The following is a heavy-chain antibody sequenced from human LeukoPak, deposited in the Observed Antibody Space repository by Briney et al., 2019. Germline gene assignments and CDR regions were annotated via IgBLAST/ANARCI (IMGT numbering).Heavy chain of an antibody. CDR2: ISSSGGAR. J-gene: IGHJ4*02. Sequence: GGSLRLSCAASGFTFSSYEMNWVRQAPGKGLEWLSYISSSGGARYYADSVKGRFTISRDNAKNSLYLQMNSLRAEDTAVYYCARIGPSGGYWGQGTLVTVSS. D-gene: IGHD6-25*01. CDR1: GFTFSSYE. V-gene: IGHV3-48*03. CDR3: ARIGPSGGY.